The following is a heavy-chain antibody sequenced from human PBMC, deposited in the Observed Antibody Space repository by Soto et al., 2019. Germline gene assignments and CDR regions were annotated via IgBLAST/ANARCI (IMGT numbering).Heavy chain of an antibody. Sequence: ASVKVSCKASGYTFTGYYMHWVRQAPGQGLEWMGWINPNSGGTNYAQKFQGWVTMTRDTSISTAYMELSRLRSDDTAVYYCARGVVVVPAAIHYYYGMDVWGQGTTVTVSS. J-gene: IGHJ6*02. V-gene: IGHV1-2*04. CDR1: GYTFTGYY. D-gene: IGHD2-2*02. CDR2: INPNSGGT. CDR3: ARGVVVVPAAIHYYYGMDV.